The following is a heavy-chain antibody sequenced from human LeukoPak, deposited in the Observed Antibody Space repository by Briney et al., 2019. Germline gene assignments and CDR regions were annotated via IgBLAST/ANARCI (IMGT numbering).Heavy chain of an antibody. CDR3: ARGSNSLDY. CDR2: IYSSGST. CDR1: GGSISSYY. J-gene: IGHJ4*02. V-gene: IGHV4-4*07. Sequence: TSSETLSLTCTVSGGSISSYYWSWIRQPAGEGLEWIGRIYSSGSTNYNPSLKIRVTISVDTSKNQFPLKLSPVTAADTAVYYCARGSNSLDYWGQGTLVSVSS. D-gene: IGHD2/OR15-2a*01.